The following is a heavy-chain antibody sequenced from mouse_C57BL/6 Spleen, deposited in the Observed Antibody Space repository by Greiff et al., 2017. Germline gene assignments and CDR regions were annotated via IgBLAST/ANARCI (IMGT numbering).Heavy chain of an antibody. D-gene: IGHD1-1*01. V-gene: IGHV7-1*01. CDR2: SRNKANDYTT. J-gene: IGHJ1*03. CDR1: GFTFSDFY. Sequence: EVMLVESGGGLVQSGRSLRLSCATSGFTFSDFYMEWVRQAPGKGLEWIAASRNKANDYTTEYSAAVKGRFIISRDTSQSILYLQMNALRAEDTAIYYCARDGSSYWYFDVWGTGTTVTVSS. CDR3: ARDGSSYWYFDV.